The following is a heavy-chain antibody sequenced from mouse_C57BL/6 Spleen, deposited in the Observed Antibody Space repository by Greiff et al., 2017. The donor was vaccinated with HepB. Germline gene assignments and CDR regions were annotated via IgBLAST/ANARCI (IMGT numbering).Heavy chain of an antibody. D-gene: IGHD4-1*01. CDR1: GYAFSSSW. CDR3: ARELGRGAYYFDY. J-gene: IGHJ2*01. V-gene: IGHV1-82*01. CDR2: IYPGDGDT. Sequence: VQLVESGPELVKPGASVKISCKASGYAFSSSWMNWVKQRPGKGLEWIGRIYPGDGDTNYNGKFKGKATLTADKSSSTAYMQLSSLTSEDSAVYFCARELGRGAYYFDYWGQGTTLTVSS.